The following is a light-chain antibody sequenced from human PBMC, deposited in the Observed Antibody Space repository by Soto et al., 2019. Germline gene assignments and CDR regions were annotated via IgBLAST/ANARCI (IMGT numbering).Light chain of an antibody. J-gene: IGKJ1*01. CDR1: RNINDT. CDR2: AAS. CDR3: LQHNSYTLT. Sequence: DIQMTQSPTAMYASVGDRVTITCRASRNINDTLAWYQHKPGKVTKRLVYAASSLEGGVPSRYSGSGSGTEFTRTISGLQPDDFANYYYLQHNSYTLTFGQGTKVAIK. V-gene: IGKV1-17*03.